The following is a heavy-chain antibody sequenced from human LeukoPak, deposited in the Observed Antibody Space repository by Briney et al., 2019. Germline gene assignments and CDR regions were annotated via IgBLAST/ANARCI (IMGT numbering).Heavy chain of an antibody. D-gene: IGHD3-22*01. J-gene: IGHJ4*02. CDR1: GGSISSYY. CDR2: IYYSGST. Sequence: SETLSLTRTVSGGSISSYYWSWIRQPPGKGLEWIGYIYYSGSTNYNPSLKSRVTISVDTSKNQFSLKLSSVTAADTAVYYCARGLGYYDSSVGYWGQGTLVTVSS. V-gene: IGHV4-59*01. CDR3: ARGLGYYDSSVGY.